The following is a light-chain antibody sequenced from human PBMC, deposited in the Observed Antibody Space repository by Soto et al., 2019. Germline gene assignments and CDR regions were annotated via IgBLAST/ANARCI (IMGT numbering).Light chain of an antibody. CDR2: AAS. CDR1: QLISSW. CDR3: QQYNSYPLT. Sequence: IHMTQSPSTLSASVGDTVTITCRASQLISSWLAWYQQKPGKAPKRLIYAASSLQSGVPSRFSGSGAGTEFTLIISSLQPDDFATYYCQQYNSYPLTFGGGTKVDIK. J-gene: IGKJ4*01. V-gene: IGKV1-5*01.